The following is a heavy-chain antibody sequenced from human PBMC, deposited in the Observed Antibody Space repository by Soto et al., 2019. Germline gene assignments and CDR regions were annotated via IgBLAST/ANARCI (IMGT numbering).Heavy chain of an antibody. V-gene: IGHV3-33*01. D-gene: IGHD3-22*01. CDR3: ARDEDFYYSSGYRY. CDR2: IWYDGSNK. CDR1: GFTFSSYA. Sequence: QVQLVESGGGVVQPGRSLRLSCAASGFTFSSYAMHWVRQAPGKGLEWVAVIWYDGSNKYYADSVKGRFTISRDNSKNRLYLQMNSLRAEDTGVYYCARDEDFYYSSGYRYWGQGTLVTVSS. J-gene: IGHJ4*02.